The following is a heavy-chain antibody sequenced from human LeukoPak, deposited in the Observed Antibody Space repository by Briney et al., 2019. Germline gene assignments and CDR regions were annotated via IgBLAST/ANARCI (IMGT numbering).Heavy chain of an antibody. CDR2: IIPIFGTA. V-gene: IGHV1-69*05. CDR1: GYTFTSYG. D-gene: IGHD4-23*01. Sequence: GASVKVSCTASGYTFTSYGISWVRQAPGQGLEWMGGIIPIFGTANYAQKFQGRVTITTDESTSTAYMELSSLRSEDTAVYYCARVGGNSDVDYMDVWGKGTTVTVS. J-gene: IGHJ6*03. CDR3: ARVGGNSDVDYMDV.